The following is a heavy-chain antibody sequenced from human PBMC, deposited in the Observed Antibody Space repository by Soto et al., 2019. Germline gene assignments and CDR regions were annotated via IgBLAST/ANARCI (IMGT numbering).Heavy chain of an antibody. D-gene: IGHD1-26*01. CDR2: IISIFGTA. J-gene: IGHJ6*02. Sequence: QVQLVQSGAEVKKPGSSVKVSCKASGGTFSSYAISWVRQAPGQGLEWMGGIISIFGTADYAQKFQGRVTITADESTSTAYMELSSLRSEDTAVYYCASHSGSSPEGRYYYGTDVWGQGTTVTVSS. V-gene: IGHV1-69*12. CDR1: GGTFSSYA. CDR3: ASHSGSSPEGRYYYGTDV.